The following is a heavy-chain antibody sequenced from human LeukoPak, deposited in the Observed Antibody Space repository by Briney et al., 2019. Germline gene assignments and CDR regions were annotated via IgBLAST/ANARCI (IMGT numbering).Heavy chain of an antibody. CDR1: GFTFSSYG. CDR3: ARALRATVVTGFDY. CDR2: ISGSGGST. V-gene: IGHV3-20*04. Sequence: GGTLRLSCAASGFTFSSYGMSWVRQAPGKGLEWVSAISGSGGSTGYADSVKGRFTISRDNAKNSLYLQMNSLRAEDTALYYCARALRATVVTGFDYWGQGTLVTVSS. J-gene: IGHJ4*02. D-gene: IGHD4-23*01.